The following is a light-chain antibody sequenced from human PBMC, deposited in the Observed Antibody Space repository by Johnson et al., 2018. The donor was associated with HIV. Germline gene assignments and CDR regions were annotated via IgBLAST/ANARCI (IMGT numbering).Light chain of an antibody. V-gene: IGLV1-51*01. J-gene: IGLJ1*01. Sequence: VLTQPPSVSAAPGQRVTISCSGSTSNIANNYVSWYQHLPGTAPKLLIYDNTKRPSGIPDRFSGSKSGTSATLGITGLQTGDEADYYCGTWDSSLSAGVFGTGTKVTVL. CDR3: GTWDSSLSAGV. CDR1: TSNIANNY. CDR2: DNT.